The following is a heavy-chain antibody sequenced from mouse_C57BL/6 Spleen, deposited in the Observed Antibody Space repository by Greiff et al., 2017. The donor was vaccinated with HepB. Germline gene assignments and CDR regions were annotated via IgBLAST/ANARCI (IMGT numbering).Heavy chain of an antibody. J-gene: IGHJ2*01. CDR3: ARDYGSSLPYYFDY. Sequence: EVKLVESGPGLVKPSQSLSLTCSVTGYSITSGYYWNWIRQFPGNKLEWMGYISYDGSNNYNPSLKNRISITRDTSKNQFFLKLNSVTTEDTATYYCARDYGSSLPYYFDYWGQGTTLTVSS. V-gene: IGHV3-6*01. CDR1: GYSITSGYY. CDR2: ISYDGSN. D-gene: IGHD1-1*01.